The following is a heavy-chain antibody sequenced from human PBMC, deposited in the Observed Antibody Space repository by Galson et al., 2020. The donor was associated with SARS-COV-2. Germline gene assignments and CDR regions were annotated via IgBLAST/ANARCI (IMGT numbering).Heavy chain of an antibody. CDR2: ISSSGSTI. J-gene: IGHJ4*02. CDR3: ARELPNKLLLFGELLSPGFDY. CDR1: GFTFSDYY. Sequence: GESLKISCAASGFTFSDYYMSWIRQAPGKGLEWVSYISSSGSTIYYADSVKGRFTISRDHAKNSLYLQMTSLRAEDTAVYYCARELPNKLLLFGELLSPGFDYLGQGTLVTVSS. D-gene: IGHD3-10*01. V-gene: IGHV3-11*01.